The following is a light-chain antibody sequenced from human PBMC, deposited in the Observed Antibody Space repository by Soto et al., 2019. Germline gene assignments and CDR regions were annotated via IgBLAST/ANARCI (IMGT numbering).Light chain of an antibody. CDR1: QSVTGTY. CDR3: PQSGRSPPAFT. Sequence: ESVLTQSPGTLSLFPGERATLSCRASQSVTGTYFAWYRQKPGQPPRLLIYGASNRATGVPDRFNGSGSGTTFPPTILSLAPEDFAVYYCPQSGRSPPAFTFGPGTTVHIK. V-gene: IGKV3-20*01. CDR2: GAS. J-gene: IGKJ3*01.